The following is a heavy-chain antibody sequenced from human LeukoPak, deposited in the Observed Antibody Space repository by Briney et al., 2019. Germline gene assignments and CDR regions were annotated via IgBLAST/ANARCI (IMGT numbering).Heavy chain of an antibody. V-gene: IGHV3-21*01. CDR2: ITSSSSYI. CDR1: GFTFSSYS. Sequence: GGSLRLSCAASGFTFSSYSMNWVRRAPGKGLEWVASITSSSSYIYYADSVKGRFTISRDNAKNSLYLQMNSLRAEDTAVYYCARDPGYCSSTNFHIDYWGQGTLVTVSS. CDR3: ARDPGYCSSTNFHIDY. J-gene: IGHJ4*02. D-gene: IGHD2-2*03.